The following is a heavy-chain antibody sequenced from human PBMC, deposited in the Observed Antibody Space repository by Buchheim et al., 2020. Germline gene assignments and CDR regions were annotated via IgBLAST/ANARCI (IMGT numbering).Heavy chain of an antibody. Sequence: DVRLVESGGGLVQPGGSLRLSCAASGLTVRSNYMSWVRQAPGRGLEWVSVIYTGGTTYYADSVKGRFTVSKDNSKNTLYLQMNSLRAEDTAVYYCARDLPGWGPDYWGQGTL. CDR2: IYTGGTT. D-gene: IGHD2-21*02. CDR1: GLTVRSNY. V-gene: IGHV3-66*01. CDR3: ARDLPGWGPDY. J-gene: IGHJ4*02.